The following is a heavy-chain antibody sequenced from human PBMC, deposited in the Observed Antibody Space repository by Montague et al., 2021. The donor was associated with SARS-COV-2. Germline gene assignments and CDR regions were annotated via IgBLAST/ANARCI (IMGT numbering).Heavy chain of an antibody. V-gene: IGHV4-39*01. CDR3: ARMTLLRYFDWLSHGGYFDY. CDR2: IYYSGST. CDR1: GGSISSSSYY. D-gene: IGHD3-9*01. Sequence: SETLSLTCTVSGGSISSSSYYWGWIRQPPGKGLEWIGSIYYSGSTYYNPSLKSRVTISVDTPKNQFSLKLSSVTAADTAVYYCARMTLLRYFDWLSHGGYFDYWGQGTLVTVSS. J-gene: IGHJ4*02.